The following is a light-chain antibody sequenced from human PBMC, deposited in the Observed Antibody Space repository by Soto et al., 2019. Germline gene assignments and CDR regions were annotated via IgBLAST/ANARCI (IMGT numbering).Light chain of an antibody. CDR2: GAS. Sequence: EIVLTQSPGTLSLSPGERATLSCRASQSVSSSYLAWYQQRPGQAPRLLIYGASSRATCIPDRFSGSGSGTDFTLTINRLELEDFAVYYCHQYGSSPYTFGQGTKLEI. CDR3: HQYGSSPYT. V-gene: IGKV3-20*01. J-gene: IGKJ2*01. CDR1: QSVSSSY.